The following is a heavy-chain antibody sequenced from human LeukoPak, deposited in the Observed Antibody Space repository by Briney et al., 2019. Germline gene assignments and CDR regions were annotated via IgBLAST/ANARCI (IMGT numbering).Heavy chain of an antibody. CDR3: ARGDYDFWSGYSYYFDY. Sequence: PSETLSLTCTVSGGSISSYYWSWIRQPAGKGLEWIGRIYTSGSTNYNPSLKSRVTISVDTSKNQFSLKLSSVTAADTAVYYCARGDYDFWSGYSYYFDYWGQGTLVTVSS. CDR1: GGSISSYY. D-gene: IGHD3-3*01. J-gene: IGHJ4*02. V-gene: IGHV4-4*07. CDR2: IYTSGST.